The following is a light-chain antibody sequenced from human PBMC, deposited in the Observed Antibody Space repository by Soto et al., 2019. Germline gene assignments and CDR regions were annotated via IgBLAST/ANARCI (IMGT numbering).Light chain of an antibody. J-gene: IGKJ1*01. CDR2: GAS. Sequence: EIVMTHSPATLSVSPCERATLSFRASQSVSSKLAWYQQKPGQAPRLLIYGASARATGIPARFSGSGSGTEFTLTISSLQSEDFAVYYCQRYDNWPWTFGQGTKVDI. CDR3: QRYDNWPWT. V-gene: IGKV3-15*01. CDR1: QSVSSK.